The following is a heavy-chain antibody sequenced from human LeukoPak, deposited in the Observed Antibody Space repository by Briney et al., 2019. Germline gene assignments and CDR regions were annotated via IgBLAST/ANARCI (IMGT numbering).Heavy chain of an antibody. J-gene: IGHJ1*01. V-gene: IGHV1-8*01. D-gene: IGHD6-19*01. CDR2: MNPNSGNT. CDR1: GYTFTSYD. Sequence: GDSVKVSCKASGYTFTSYDINWVRQATGQGLEWMGWMNPNSGNTGYAQKFQGRVTMTRNTSISTAYMELSSLRSEDTAVYYCARGRPSSGWFGGRSYFQHWGQGTLVTVSS. CDR3: ARGRPSSGWFGGRSYFQH.